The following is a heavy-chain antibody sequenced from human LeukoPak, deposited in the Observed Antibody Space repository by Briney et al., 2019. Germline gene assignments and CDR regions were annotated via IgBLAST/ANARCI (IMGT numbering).Heavy chain of an antibody. CDR1: GFTFSSYS. Sequence: TPGGSLRLSCAASGFTFSSYSMNWVRQAPGKGLEWVSSISSSSSYIYYADSVKGRFTISRDNAKNSLYLQMNSLRAEDTAVYYCASPPLKRPRSIVVPQQLVRDYYYGMDVWGQGTTVTVSS. V-gene: IGHV3-21*01. J-gene: IGHJ6*02. CDR3: ASPPLKRPRSIVVPQQLVRDYYYGMDV. CDR2: ISSSSSYI. D-gene: IGHD6-13*01.